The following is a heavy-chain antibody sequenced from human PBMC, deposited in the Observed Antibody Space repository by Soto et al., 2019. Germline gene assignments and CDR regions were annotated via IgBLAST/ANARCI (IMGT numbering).Heavy chain of an antibody. V-gene: IGHV4-31*02. CDR3: ASIYDSSGYYYGNNCFHP. CDR1: GGSISSGDYY. D-gene: IGHD3-22*01. CDR2: IYYSGST. Sequence: PSETLSLTCTVSGGSISSGDYYWSWIRQHPGKGLEWIGYIYYSGSTYYNPSLKSRVTISVDTSKNQFSLKLSSVTAADTAVYYCASIYDSSGYYYGNNCFHPWCQGTLVTVSS. J-gene: IGHJ5*02.